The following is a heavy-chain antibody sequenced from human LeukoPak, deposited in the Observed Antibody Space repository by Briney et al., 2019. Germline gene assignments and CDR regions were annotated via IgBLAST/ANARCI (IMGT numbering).Heavy chain of an antibody. CDR1: GGSISSYF. J-gene: IGHJ4*02. D-gene: IGHD2-15*01. CDR3: ARGGPYCSGGSCSDY. V-gene: IGHV4-59*08. CDR2: LYYTGST. Sequence: PSETLSLTRTVSGGSISSYFWSWIRQPPGKGLEWIGYLYYTGSTNYNPSLKSRVTISVDTSKDQFSLKLSSATAADTAVYYCARGGPYCSGGSCSDYWGQGILVTVSS.